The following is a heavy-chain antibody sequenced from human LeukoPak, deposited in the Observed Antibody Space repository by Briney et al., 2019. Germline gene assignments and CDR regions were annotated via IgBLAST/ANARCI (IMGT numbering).Heavy chain of an antibody. CDR1: GFTFRRSG. D-gene: IGHD3-10*01. J-gene: IGHJ6*02. Sequence: GRSLRLSCVASGFTFRRSGLHWVRQAPGEGLEWVAGISHDASIDFAADSVKGRFTISRDNSKDTLYFEMNSLTTEDTAVYYCARAQGSLVNFYAYGMDVWGQGTTVTVSS. V-gene: IGHV3-30*03. CDR3: ARAQGSLVNFYAYGMDV. CDR2: ISHDASID.